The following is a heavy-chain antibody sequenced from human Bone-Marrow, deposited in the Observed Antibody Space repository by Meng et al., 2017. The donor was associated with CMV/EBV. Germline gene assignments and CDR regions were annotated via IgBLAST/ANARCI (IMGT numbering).Heavy chain of an antibody. V-gene: IGHV1-18*01. D-gene: IGHD2/OR15-2a*01. J-gene: IGHJ6*02. Sequence: ASVKVSCKASGYTFTSYGISWVRQAPGQGLEWMGWISAYNGNTNYAQKLQGRVTMTRDTSFSTAYMELSSLRSDDTAVYYCARAGLGIVIEPRTMPGETNYFSSLDVWGQGTTVTVSS. CDR2: ISAYNGNT. CDR1: GYTFTSYG. CDR3: ARAGLGIVIEPRTMPGETNYFSSLDV.